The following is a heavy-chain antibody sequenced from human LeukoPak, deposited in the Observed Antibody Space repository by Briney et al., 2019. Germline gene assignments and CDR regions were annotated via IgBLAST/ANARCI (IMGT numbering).Heavy chain of an antibody. J-gene: IGHJ5*02. D-gene: IGHD3-3*01. CDR1: GFSLSTSEVG. V-gene: IGHV2-5*02. CDR2: IYWDDDK. Sequence: SGPTLVKPTQTLTLTCTFSGFSLSTSEVGVGWIRQPPGKALEWLALIYWDDDKRYSPSLKSRLTITKDTSKNQVVLTMTNVDPVDTATYYCARNTIFGVVIQYNWFDPWGQGTLVTVSS. CDR3: ARNTIFGVVIQYNWFDP.